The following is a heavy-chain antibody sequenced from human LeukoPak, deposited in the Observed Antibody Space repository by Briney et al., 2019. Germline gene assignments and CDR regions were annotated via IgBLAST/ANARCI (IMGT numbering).Heavy chain of an antibody. CDR2: IRYDGSNK. CDR3: AKEFIWGFSNY. CDR1: GFTFSSYG. Sequence: GGSLRLSCAASGFTFSSYGMHCVRQAPGKGLEWVAIIRYDGSNKYSAYSVKGRFTITRDNSKTTLHLQMNMLTAEETAVYYWAKEFIWGFSNYWGQGTLVTVSS. J-gene: IGHJ4*02. D-gene: IGHD7-27*01. V-gene: IGHV3-30*02.